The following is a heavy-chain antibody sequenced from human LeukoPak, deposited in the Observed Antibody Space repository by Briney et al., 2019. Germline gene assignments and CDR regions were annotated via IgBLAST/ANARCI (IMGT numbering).Heavy chain of an antibody. CDR2: ISSSGSTI. D-gene: IGHD3-22*01. V-gene: IGHV3-48*03. Sequence: PGGSLRLSCAASGFTFSSYEMNWVRQAPGKGLEWVSYISSSGSTIYYADSVKGRFTISRDNAKNSLYLQMNSPRAEDTAVYYCARAPRGYYDCAFDIWGQGTMVTVSS. J-gene: IGHJ3*02. CDR1: GFTFSSYE. CDR3: ARAPRGYYDCAFDI.